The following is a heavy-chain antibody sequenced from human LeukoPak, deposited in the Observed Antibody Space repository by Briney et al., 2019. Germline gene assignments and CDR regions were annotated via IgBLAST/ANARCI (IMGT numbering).Heavy chain of an antibody. V-gene: IGHV3-21*01. CDR2: ISSSSSYI. D-gene: IGHD2-2*01. Sequence: AGGSLRLSCAASGFTFSSYSMNWVRPAPGKGLEWVSSISSSSSYIYYADSVKGRFTISRDNAKNSLYLQMNSLRAEDTAVYYCASPDIVVVPAAMVSPWGQGTMVTVSS. J-gene: IGHJ3*01. CDR1: GFTFSSYS. CDR3: ASPDIVVVPAAMVSP.